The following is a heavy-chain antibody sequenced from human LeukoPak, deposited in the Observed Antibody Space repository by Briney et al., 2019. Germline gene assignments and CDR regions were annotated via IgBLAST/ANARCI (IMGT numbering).Heavy chain of an antibody. Sequence: GASVKVSCKASGYTFSSYGISWVRQAPGQGLEWMGWISAYNGKTNYAQKFQGRVTMTTDTSTSRAYMELRSLRSDDTAVYYCAREAQWLAEYYYYYYMDVWGKGTTVTISS. CDR3: AREAQWLAEYYYYYYMDV. V-gene: IGHV1-18*01. J-gene: IGHJ6*03. CDR1: GYTFSSYG. D-gene: IGHD5-12*01. CDR2: ISAYNGKT.